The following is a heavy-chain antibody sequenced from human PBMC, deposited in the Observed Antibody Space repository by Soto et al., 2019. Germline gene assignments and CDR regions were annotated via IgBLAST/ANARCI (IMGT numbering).Heavy chain of an antibody. J-gene: IGHJ6*02. CDR3: ASSPRGYCSSTSCRELGNYYGMDV. D-gene: IGHD2-2*01. V-gene: IGHV5-10-1*01. Sequence: GESLKISCKGSGYSFTSYWISWVRQMPGKGLEWMGRIDPSDSYTNYSPSFQGHVTISADKSISTAYLQWSSLKASDTAMYYCASSPRGYCSSTSCRELGNYYGMDVWGQGATVTVSS. CDR2: IDPSDSYT. CDR1: GYSFTSYW.